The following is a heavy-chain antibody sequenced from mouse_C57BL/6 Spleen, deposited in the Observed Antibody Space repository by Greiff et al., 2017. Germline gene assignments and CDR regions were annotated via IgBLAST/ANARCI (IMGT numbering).Heavy chain of an antibody. D-gene: IGHD1-1*01. V-gene: IGHV1-80*01. CDR2: IYPGDGDT. Sequence: QVQLKESGAELVKPGASVKISCKASGYAFSSYWMNWVKQRPGKGLEWIGQIYPGDGDTNYNGKFKGKATLTADKSSSTAYMQHSSLTSEDSAVYFCARDVATGQDCDYYAMDYWGQGTSVTVSS. J-gene: IGHJ4*01. CDR1: GYAFSSYW. CDR3: ARDVATGQDCDYYAMDY.